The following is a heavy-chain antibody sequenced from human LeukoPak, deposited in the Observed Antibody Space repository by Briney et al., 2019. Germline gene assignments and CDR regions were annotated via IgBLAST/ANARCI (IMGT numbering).Heavy chain of an antibody. CDR1: GFTFSSYA. CDR2: ISSSGGST. Sequence: GGSLRLSCAASGFTFSSYAMSWVRQAPGKGLEWVSAISSSGGSTYYADSVKGRFTISRDNSKNTLYLHMNSLRVEDTAVYYCAKDSGNRLYSYADLWGQGILVTVSS. D-gene: IGHD3-10*01. V-gene: IGHV3-23*01. CDR3: AKDSGNRLYSYADL. J-gene: IGHJ5*02.